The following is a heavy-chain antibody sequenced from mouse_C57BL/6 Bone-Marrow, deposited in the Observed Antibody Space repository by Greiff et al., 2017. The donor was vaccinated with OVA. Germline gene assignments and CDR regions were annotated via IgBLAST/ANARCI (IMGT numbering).Heavy chain of an antibody. D-gene: IGHD1-1*01. CDR2: LDPANDNT. Sequence: DVQLQESVAELVRPGASVKLSCTASGFNIKNTYMPWVKQRPEQGLAWIGRLDPANDNTTYAPQFQGKATMTADTSSNTAYLQLSSLSSEDTAVYCCARGNFGSSFYAMDYWGQGTSVTVSS. J-gene: IGHJ4*01. CDR1: GFNIKNTY. CDR3: ARGNFGSSFYAMDY. V-gene: IGHV14-3*01.